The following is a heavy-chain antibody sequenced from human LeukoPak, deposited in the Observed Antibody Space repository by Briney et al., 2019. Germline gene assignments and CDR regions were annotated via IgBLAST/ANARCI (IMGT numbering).Heavy chain of an antibody. D-gene: IGHD3-22*01. CDR1: GFTFSSYS. CDR2: ISSSSSYI. CDR3: ARDMGYYDSSGSFDY. J-gene: IGHJ4*02. Sequence: GGSLILSCAASGFTFSSYSMNWVRQAPGKGLEWVSSISSSSSYIYYADSVKGRFTISRDNAKNSLYLQMNSLRAEDTAVYYCARDMGYYDSSGSFDYWGQGTLVTVSS. V-gene: IGHV3-21*01.